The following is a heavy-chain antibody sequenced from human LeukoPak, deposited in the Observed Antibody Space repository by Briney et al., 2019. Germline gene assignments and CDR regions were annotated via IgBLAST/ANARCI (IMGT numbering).Heavy chain of an antibody. Sequence: ASVKVSCKASGYTFTSYYLHWMRQAPGQGLEWMGILNPSAGSTNYAQKFQDRVTMTRDTSTSTVYMELSSLRSEDTAVYYCARGSETVAGDYWGQGTLVTVSS. D-gene: IGHD6-19*01. CDR1: GYTFTSYY. J-gene: IGHJ4*02. V-gene: IGHV1-46*01. CDR3: ARGSETVAGDY. CDR2: LNPSAGST.